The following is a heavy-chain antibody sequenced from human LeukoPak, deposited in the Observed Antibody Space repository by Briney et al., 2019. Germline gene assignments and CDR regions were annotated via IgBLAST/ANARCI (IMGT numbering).Heavy chain of an antibody. CDR2: ISSSGSTI. D-gene: IGHD4-17*01. CDR3: ARHSFGDYEFWFDY. J-gene: IGHJ4*02. V-gene: IGHV3-48*04. CDR1: GFTLNNAW. Sequence: PGGSLRLSCAASGFTLNNAWMTWVRQAPGKGLEWVSYISSSGSTIYYADSVKGRFTISRDNAKNSLSLQMNSLRAEDTAVYYCARHSFGDYEFWFDYWGQGTLVTVSS.